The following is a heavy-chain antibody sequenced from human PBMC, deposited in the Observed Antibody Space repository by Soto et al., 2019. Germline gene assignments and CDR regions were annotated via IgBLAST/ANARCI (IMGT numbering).Heavy chain of an antibody. V-gene: IGHV4-59*08. D-gene: IGHD6-19*01. CDR2: IYYSGST. J-gene: IGHJ5*02. Sequence: TLSLTCTVSGGSISSYYWSWIRQPPGKGLEWIGYIYYSGSTNYNPSLKSRVTISVDTSKNQFSLKLSSVTAADTAVYYCARFIAVAGTIWFDPWGQGTLVTVSS. CDR3: ARFIAVAGTIWFDP. CDR1: GGSISSYY.